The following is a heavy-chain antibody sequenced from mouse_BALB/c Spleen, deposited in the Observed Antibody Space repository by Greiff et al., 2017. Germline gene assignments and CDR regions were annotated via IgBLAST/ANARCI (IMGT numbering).Heavy chain of an antibody. CDR2: IYPGDGDT. D-gene: IGHD2-3*01. CDR3: ARDDYDGYYNYFDY. J-gene: IGHJ2*01. V-gene: IGHV1-87*01. Sequence: QVQLKQSGAELARPGASVKLSCKASGYTFTSYWMQWVKQRPGQGLEWIGAIYPGDGDTRYTQKFKGKATLTADKSSSTAYMQLSSLASEDSAVYYCARDDYDGYYNYFDYWGQGTTLTVSS. CDR1: GYTFTSYW.